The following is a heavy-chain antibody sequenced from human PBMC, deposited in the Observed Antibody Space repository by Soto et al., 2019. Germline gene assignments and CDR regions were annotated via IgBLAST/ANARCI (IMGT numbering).Heavy chain of an antibody. V-gene: IGHV3-23*01. CDR3: AKERSSGWSFDY. CDR2: ISGSGDST. D-gene: IGHD6-19*01. Sequence: GALRISRATSGFTFSTYAMNWVRPAPGMGLEWVSGISGSGDSTYYADSVKGRFTVSRDNSKNTLYLQMNSLRAEDTAVFYCAKERSSGWSFDYWGQGTLVTVSS. CDR1: GFTFSTYA. J-gene: IGHJ4*02.